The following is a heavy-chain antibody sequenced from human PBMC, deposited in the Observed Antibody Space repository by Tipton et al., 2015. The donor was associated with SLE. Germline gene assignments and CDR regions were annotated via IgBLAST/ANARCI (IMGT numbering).Heavy chain of an antibody. CDR3: ARGGGYSSRMDYFDY. V-gene: IGHV4-34*01. D-gene: IGHD6-13*01. CDR1: GGSFSDYF. J-gene: IGHJ4*02. Sequence: TLSLTCAVYGGSFSDYFWGWIRQPPGKGLEWIGSIYYSGSTYYNPSLKCRVTISVDTSKNQFSLKLSSVTAADTAVYYCARGGGYSSRMDYFDYWGQGTLVTVSS. CDR2: IYYSGST.